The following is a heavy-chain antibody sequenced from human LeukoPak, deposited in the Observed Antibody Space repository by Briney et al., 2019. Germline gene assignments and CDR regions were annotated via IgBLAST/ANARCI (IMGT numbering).Heavy chain of an antibody. CDR2: ISQSGDT. D-gene: IGHD3-16*01. CDR3: ARSELNDYFKY. V-gene: IGHV4-38-2*02. CDR1: GYSISSGYD. Sequence: SETLSLTCTVSGYSISSGYDWGWMRQAPGKGLEWRARISQSGDTYNNPSLKSRVSLSVDTSKNQLSLKLTSVTAADTDVYFCARSELNDYFKYWGQGILVTVST. J-gene: IGHJ4*02.